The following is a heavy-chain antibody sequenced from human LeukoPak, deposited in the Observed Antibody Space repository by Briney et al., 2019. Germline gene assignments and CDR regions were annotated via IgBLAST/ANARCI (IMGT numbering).Heavy chain of an antibody. D-gene: IGHD3-3*01. CDR3: ATRGSDFWSGFDY. Sequence: ASVKVSCKLSGNTLRELPIQWVRQAGGKGLEWMAGFDRENAEIVYAQKFQGRVTMTEDTSTNTAYMEFTSLTSDDTALYYCATRGSDFWSGFDYWGQGTQVTVSS. CDR2: FDRENAEI. J-gene: IGHJ4*02. V-gene: IGHV1-24*01. CDR1: GNTLRELP.